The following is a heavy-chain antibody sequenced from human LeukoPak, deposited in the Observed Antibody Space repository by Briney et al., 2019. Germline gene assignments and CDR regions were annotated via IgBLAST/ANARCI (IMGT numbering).Heavy chain of an antibody. Sequence: GGSLGLSCAASGFTFSSYGMHWVRQAPGKGLEWVAVIWYDGSNKYYADSVKGRFTISRDNSKNTLYLQMNSLRAEDTAVYYCAREESIVGGMDVWGKGTTVTVSS. J-gene: IGHJ6*04. CDR1: GFTFSSYG. V-gene: IGHV3-33*01. D-gene: IGHD2-15*01. CDR3: AREESIVGGMDV. CDR2: IWYDGSNK.